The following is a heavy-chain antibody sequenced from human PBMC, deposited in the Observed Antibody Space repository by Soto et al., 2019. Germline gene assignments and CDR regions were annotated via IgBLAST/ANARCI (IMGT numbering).Heavy chain of an antibody. CDR1: GGSFISYS. D-gene: IGHD3-3*01. J-gene: IGHJ6*03. Sequence: QVQLVQSGAELKKPGSSVKVSCEASGGSFISYSFSWVRQAPGQGLEWMGRIIPIQNKANYALKFQDRVTIPADRSTRTADMELRSLRPEATAVYYCAKSLLFVFPTYMAVWGKGTTVTVSS. CDR3: AKSLLFVFPTYMAV. V-gene: IGHV1-69*02. CDR2: IIPIQNKA.